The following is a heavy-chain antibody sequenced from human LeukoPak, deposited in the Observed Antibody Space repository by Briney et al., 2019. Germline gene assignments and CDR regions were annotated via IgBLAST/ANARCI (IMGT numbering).Heavy chain of an antibody. J-gene: IGHJ4*02. Sequence: GGSLRLSCTASGFTFGDYAMSWVRQAPGKGLEWVGFIRSKAYGGTTEYAASVKGRFTISRDDSKSIAYLQMNSLKTEDTAVYYCTRDSDIVVVPPDYWGQGTLVTVSS. V-gene: IGHV3-49*04. CDR1: GFTFGDYA. CDR3: TRDSDIVVVPPDY. D-gene: IGHD2-2*01. CDR2: IRSKAYGGTT.